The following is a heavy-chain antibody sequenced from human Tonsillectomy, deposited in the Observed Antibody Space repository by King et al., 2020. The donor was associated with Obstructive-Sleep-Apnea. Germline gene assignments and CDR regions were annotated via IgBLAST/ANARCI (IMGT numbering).Heavy chain of an antibody. V-gene: IGHV4-38-2*02. D-gene: IGHD2-15*01. CDR3: AREDIIVVVAATSGGWFDP. Sequence: VQLQESGPGLVKPSETLSLTCTVSGYSISSGYYWGWIRQPPGKGLEWLGSIYHSGNTYYNPSLKSRVTISVDTSKNQFSLKLSSVTAADTAVYYCAREDIIVVVAATSGGWFDPWGQGTLVTVSS. CDR1: GYSISSGYY. CDR2: IYHSGNT. J-gene: IGHJ5*02.